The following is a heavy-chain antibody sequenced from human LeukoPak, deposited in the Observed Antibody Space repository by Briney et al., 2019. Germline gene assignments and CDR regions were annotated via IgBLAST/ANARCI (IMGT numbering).Heavy chain of an antibody. V-gene: IGHV3-23*01. J-gene: IGHJ6*03. CDR2: ISGSGGST. D-gene: IGHD6-13*01. Sequence: GGSLRLSCAASGFTFSNYGMSWVRQAPGKGLEWVSAISGSGGSTYYADSVKGRFPISRDNSKNTLYLQMNSLRAEDTAVYYCARDGSSSKYYYYYMDVWGKGTTVTVSS. CDR1: GFTFSNYG. CDR3: ARDGSSSKYYYYYMDV.